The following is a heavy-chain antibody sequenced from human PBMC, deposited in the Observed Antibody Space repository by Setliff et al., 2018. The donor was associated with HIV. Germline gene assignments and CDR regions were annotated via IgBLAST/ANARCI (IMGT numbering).Heavy chain of an antibody. J-gene: IGHJ6*04. CDR3: ARDSRDIVVVIAPEPEPYYYYGMDV. V-gene: IGHV1-69*13. CDR1: GDTFTSHA. Sequence: SVKVSCKASGDTFTSHAISGVRQAPGQGLEWMGGIIPIFGTPNYAQKFKGRLTITADESTSTVYMELSSLRSEDTAVYYCARDSRDIVVVIAPEPEPYYYYGMDVLGEGTTVTVSS. CDR2: IIPIFGTP. D-gene: IGHD2-15*01.